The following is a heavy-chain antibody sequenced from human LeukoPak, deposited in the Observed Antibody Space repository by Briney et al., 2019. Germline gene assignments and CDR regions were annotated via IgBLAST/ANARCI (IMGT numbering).Heavy chain of an antibody. CDR1: GFTFIDHD. Sequence: GGSLRLSCAASGFTFIDHDMDGGRQAPGKGLEWIGRIRNKAKSYTTEYAASVKGRFTVSRDYSKNSLFLQMNSLESEDTAVYYCARRNSVTQGLDNWGQGALVTVSS. CDR3: ARRNSVTQGLDN. D-gene: IGHD5/OR15-5a*01. CDR2: IRNKAKSYTT. J-gene: IGHJ4*02. V-gene: IGHV3-72*01.